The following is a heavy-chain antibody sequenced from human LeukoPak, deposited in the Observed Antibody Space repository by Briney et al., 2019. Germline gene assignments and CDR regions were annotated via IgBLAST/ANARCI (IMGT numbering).Heavy chain of an antibody. D-gene: IGHD5-18*01. Sequence: PSETLSLTCTVSGVSISGSNSYWGWIRQPPGKGLEWIGSIYYSGNTYYNASLKSQVSISIDTSKNQFSLRLTSVTPEDTAVYYCARGGGRIQLWSNYYYYYMDVWGKGTTVTVSS. CDR2: IYYSGNT. V-gene: IGHV4-39*01. CDR1: GVSISGSNSY. CDR3: ARGGGRIQLWSNYYYYYMDV. J-gene: IGHJ6*03.